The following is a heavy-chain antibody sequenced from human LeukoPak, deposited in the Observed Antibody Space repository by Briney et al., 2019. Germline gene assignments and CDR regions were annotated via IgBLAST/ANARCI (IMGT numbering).Heavy chain of an antibody. Sequence: QPGGSLRLSCAASGFTVSSNYMSWVRQAPGKGLEWVSVIYSGGSTYYADSVKGRFTISRDNAKNSLYLQMNSLRAEDTAVYYCARALYCSGGSCYSAAVYWGQGTLVTVSS. CDR3: ARALYCSGGSCYSAAVY. V-gene: IGHV3-53*01. CDR1: GFTVSSNY. CDR2: IYSGGST. J-gene: IGHJ4*02. D-gene: IGHD2-15*01.